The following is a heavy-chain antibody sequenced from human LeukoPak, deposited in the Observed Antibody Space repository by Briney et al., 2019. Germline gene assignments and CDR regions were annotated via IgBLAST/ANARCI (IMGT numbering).Heavy chain of an antibody. J-gene: IGHJ5*02. D-gene: IGHD6-13*01. V-gene: IGHV3-23*01. CDR2: ISGSGGST. Sequence: GGSLRLSCAASGFTFSSYAMSWVRQAPGKWLEWVSAISGSGGSTYYADSVKGRFTISRDNSKNTLYLQMNSLRAEDTAVYYCARGIVDSSSWFDPWGQGTLVTVSS. CDR3: ARGIVDSSSWFDP. CDR1: GFTFSSYA.